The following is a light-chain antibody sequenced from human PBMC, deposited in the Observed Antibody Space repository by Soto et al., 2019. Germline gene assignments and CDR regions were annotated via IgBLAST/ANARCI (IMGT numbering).Light chain of an antibody. J-gene: IGLJ2*01. CDR2: DDN. V-gene: IGLV1-51*01. Sequence: QSVLTQPPSVSAAPGQKVTISCSGSSSNIGSNYVSWYQQLPGTAPKLLIYDDNKRPSGIPDRFSGSKSGTSATLGITGLQTGDEADYYCGTWDSSLSAGVFGGGTKLT. CDR1: SSNIGSNY. CDR3: GTWDSSLSAGV.